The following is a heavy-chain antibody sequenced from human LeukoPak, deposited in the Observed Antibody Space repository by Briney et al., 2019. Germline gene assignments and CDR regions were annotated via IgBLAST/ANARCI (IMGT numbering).Heavy chain of an antibody. CDR3: ARDGHYDILTGYFQD. CDR1: GFTFSSYW. CDR2: VNGDGSST. D-gene: IGHD3-9*01. V-gene: IGHV3-74*03. Sequence: SGGSLRLSCEASGFTFSSYWMHWVRQAPGKGLVWVSRVNGDGSSTTYADSVKGRFTISRDNAKNSLYLQMNSLRAEDTAVYYCARDGHYDILTGYFQDWGQGTLVTVSS. J-gene: IGHJ1*01.